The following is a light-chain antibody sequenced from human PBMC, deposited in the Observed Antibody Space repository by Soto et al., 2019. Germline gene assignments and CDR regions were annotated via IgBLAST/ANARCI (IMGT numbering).Light chain of an antibody. V-gene: IGKV3-15*01. CDR3: QQYINLWT. Sequence: EIVITQSPATLSVSPGERATLSCRASQSVSSNLAWYQQKPGQSPRLLIYGASTRATGVPARFSGSGSGTEFTLTISSLQSEDFAVYYCQQYINLWTFGQGTKVDI. CDR2: GAS. CDR1: QSVSSN. J-gene: IGKJ1*01.